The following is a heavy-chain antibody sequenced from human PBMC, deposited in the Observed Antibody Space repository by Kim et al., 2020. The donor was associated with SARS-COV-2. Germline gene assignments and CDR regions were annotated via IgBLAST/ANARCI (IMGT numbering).Heavy chain of an antibody. V-gene: IGHV3-30*04. D-gene: IGHD2-21*02. J-gene: IGHJ4*02. CDR1: GFTFSSYA. CDR2: ISYDGSNK. Sequence: GGSLRLSCAASGFTFSSYAMHWVRQAPGKGLEWVAVISYDGSNKYYADSVKGRFTISRDNSKNTLYLQMNSLRAEDTAVYYCASRGGSSVTAIFDYWGQGTLVTVSS. CDR3: ASRGGSSVTAIFDY.